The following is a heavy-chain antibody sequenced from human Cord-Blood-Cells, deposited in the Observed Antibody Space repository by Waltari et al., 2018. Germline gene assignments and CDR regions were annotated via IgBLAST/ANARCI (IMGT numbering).Heavy chain of an antibody. J-gene: IGHJ4*02. CDR2: ISYDGSNK. Sequence: QVQLVESGGGVVQPGRSLRLSCAASGFTFSSYAMHWVRQAPGKGLGWVAVISYDGSNKYYADSVKGRFTISRDNSKNTLYLQMNSLRAEDTAVYYCARDSVRILTGSGADYWGQGTLVTVSS. V-gene: IGHV3-30*04. D-gene: IGHD3-9*01. CDR1: GFTFSSYA. CDR3: ARDSVRILTGSGADY.